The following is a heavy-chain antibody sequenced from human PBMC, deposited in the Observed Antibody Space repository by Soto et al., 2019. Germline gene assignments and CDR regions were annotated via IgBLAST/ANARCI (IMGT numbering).Heavy chain of an antibody. Sequence: QTGGSLRLSCAASGFTFSSYGMHWVRQAPGKGLEWVAVISYDGSNKYYADSVKGRFTISRDNSKNTLYLQMNSLRAEDTAVYYCAKGLLGAAGSTLWGQGTLVTVSS. V-gene: IGHV3-30*18. CDR2: ISYDGSNK. D-gene: IGHD6-13*01. CDR3: AKGLLGAAGSTL. J-gene: IGHJ4*02. CDR1: GFTFSSYG.